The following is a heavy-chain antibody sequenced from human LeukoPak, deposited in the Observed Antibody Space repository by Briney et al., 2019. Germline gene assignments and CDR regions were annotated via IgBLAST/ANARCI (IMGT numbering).Heavy chain of an antibody. J-gene: IGHJ6*02. Sequence: PSGGSLRLSCAASGFTFSSYAMSWVRQAPGKGLEWVSAISGSGGSTYYADSVKGRFTISRDNSKNTLFLQMNNLRAEDTALYYCAKVPTYYFYYAMDVWGQGTTVTVSS. CDR1: GFTFSSYA. CDR2: ISGSGGST. D-gene: IGHD4-17*01. CDR3: AKVPTYYFYYAMDV. V-gene: IGHV3-23*01.